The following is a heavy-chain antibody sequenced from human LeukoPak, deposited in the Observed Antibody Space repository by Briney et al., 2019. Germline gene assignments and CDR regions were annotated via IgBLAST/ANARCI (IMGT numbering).Heavy chain of an antibody. V-gene: IGHV3-74*01. Sequence: GSLRLSCAASGFTFSSYWMHWVRQAPGKELLWVSRINSDGSDTSYADSVKGRFTISRDNAKNTLYLQMNSLRPEDTAVYYCARWGPYCSSTSCYGLGYWGQGTLVTVSS. D-gene: IGHD2-2*01. CDR3: ARWGPYCSSTSCYGLGY. CDR1: GFTFSSYW. J-gene: IGHJ4*02. CDR2: INSDGSDT.